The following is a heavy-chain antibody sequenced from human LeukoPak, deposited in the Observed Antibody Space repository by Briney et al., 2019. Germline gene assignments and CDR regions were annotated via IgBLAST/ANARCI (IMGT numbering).Heavy chain of an antibody. D-gene: IGHD6-19*01. Sequence: GRSLRLSCAASGFTFSSYAMHWVRQAPGKGLEWVAVISYDGSNKYYADSVKGRFTISRDNSKNTLYLQMNSLRAEDTAVYYCASSPGDPGVAGLFDYWGQGTLVTVSS. J-gene: IGHJ4*02. CDR3: ASSPGDPGVAGLFDY. CDR2: ISYDGSNK. V-gene: IGHV3-30-3*01. CDR1: GFTFSSYA.